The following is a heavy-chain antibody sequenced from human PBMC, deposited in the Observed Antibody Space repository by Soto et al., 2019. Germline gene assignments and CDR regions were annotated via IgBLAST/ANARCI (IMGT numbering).Heavy chain of an antibody. J-gene: IGHJ4*02. CDR1: GGTFSSYA. Sequence: ASVKVSCKASGGTFSSYAISWVRQAPGQGLEWMGGIIPIFGTANYAQKFQGRVTITADESTSTAYMELSSLRSEDTAVYYCARLGEGYSSGWEYYFDYWGQGTLVTVSS. CDR3: ARLGEGYSSGWEYYFDY. D-gene: IGHD6-19*01. CDR2: IIPIFGTA. V-gene: IGHV1-69*13.